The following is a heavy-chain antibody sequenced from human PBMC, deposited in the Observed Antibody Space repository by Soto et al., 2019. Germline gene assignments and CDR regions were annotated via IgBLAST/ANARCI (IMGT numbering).Heavy chain of an antibody. CDR3: AKEIFDSRGYYSDAFDI. V-gene: IGHV3-23*01. Sequence: EVQLLESGGGLVHPGGSLRLSCAASGFTFSNYAMSWVRQAPGKGLEWVSAISGSGVGTYYPDSVKGRFTISRDNSKNTLSLQMNGLRAEDPAVYYCAKEIFDSRGYYSDAFDIWGQGTKVTVSS. CDR1: GFTFSNYA. CDR2: ISGSGVGT. D-gene: IGHD3-22*01. J-gene: IGHJ3*02.